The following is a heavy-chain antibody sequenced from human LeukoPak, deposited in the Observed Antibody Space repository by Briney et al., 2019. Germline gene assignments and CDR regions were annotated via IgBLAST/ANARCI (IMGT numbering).Heavy chain of an antibody. J-gene: IGHJ4*02. CDR2: ISPTSAYI. V-gene: IGHV3-21*01. CDR3: AKYSGYALDY. CDR1: GFTLSGHS. D-gene: IGHD5-12*01. Sequence: GGSLRLSCAATGFTLSGHSMNWVRQAPGKGLDWVSSISPTSAYIYYQDSVKGRFTISRDDAKNSLYLEMDSLRAEDTAVYYCAKYSGYALDYWGRGILVTVSS.